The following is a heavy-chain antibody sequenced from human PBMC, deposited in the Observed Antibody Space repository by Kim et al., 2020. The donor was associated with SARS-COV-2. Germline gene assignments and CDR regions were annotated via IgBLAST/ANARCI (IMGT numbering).Heavy chain of an antibody. CDR3: AILSAVGGCSSTSCPRRRESWFDP. CDR2: IYYSGST. V-gene: IGHV4-59*01. D-gene: IGHD2-2*01. J-gene: IGHJ5*02. Sequence: SETLSLTCTVSGGSISSYYWSWIRQPPGKGLEWIGYIYYSGSTNYNPSLKSRVTISVDTSKNQFSLKLSSVTAADTAVYYCAILSAVGGCSSTSCPRRRESWFDPWGQGTLVTVSS. CDR1: GGSISSYY.